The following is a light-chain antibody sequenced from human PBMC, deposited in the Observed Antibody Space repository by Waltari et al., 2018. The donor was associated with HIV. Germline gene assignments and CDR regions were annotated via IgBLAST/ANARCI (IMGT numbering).Light chain of an antibody. CDR3: QQYNNWPIT. Sequence: EIVMTQSPPTLSVSPGERPTLSCRASQSVSNNLAWYQQKPGQAPRLLIYGASTRATGIPARFSGSGSGTEFTLTISSLQSEDFAVYYCQQYNNWPITFGQGTRLEIK. J-gene: IGKJ5*01. CDR2: GAS. V-gene: IGKV3-15*01. CDR1: QSVSNN.